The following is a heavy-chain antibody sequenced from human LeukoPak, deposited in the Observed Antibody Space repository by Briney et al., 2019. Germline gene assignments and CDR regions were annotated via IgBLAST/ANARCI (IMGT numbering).Heavy chain of an antibody. V-gene: IGHV3-7*01. Sequence: PGGSLRLSCAASGFTISGYWMTWVRQAPGKGLEWVANIKQDGSEKTYVDSVKGRFIISRDNAKNSKYLQMNSLRVEDTAMYYCARDGGTDWYDPWGQGTLVTVSP. J-gene: IGHJ5*02. D-gene: IGHD3-16*01. CDR2: IKQDGSEK. CDR3: ARDGGTDWYDP. CDR1: GFTISGYW.